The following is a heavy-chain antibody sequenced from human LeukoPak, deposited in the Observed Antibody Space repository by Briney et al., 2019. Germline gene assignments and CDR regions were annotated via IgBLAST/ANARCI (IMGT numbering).Heavy chain of an antibody. Sequence: TLSLTCTVSGGSISSGGYYWSWIRQHPGKGLEWIGYIYYSGSTYYNPSLKSRVTISVDTSKNQFSLKLSSVTAADTAVYYCARDRGGNSNWFDPWGQGTLVTVSS. J-gene: IGHJ5*02. D-gene: IGHD4-23*01. CDR2: IYYSGST. CDR1: GGSISSGGYY. V-gene: IGHV4-31*03. CDR3: ARDRGGNSNWFDP.